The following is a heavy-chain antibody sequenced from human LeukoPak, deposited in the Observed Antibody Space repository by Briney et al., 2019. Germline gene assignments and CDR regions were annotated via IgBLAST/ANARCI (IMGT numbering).Heavy chain of an antibody. Sequence: PGGSLRLSCAASGFIFSNYGMLWVRQAPGKGLEWVALTWYDESNKYYADSVKGRFTISRDNSKNTLYLQMNSLRAEDTAVYYCARGRQVGATPFDYWGQGTLVTVSS. CDR1: GFIFSNYG. V-gene: IGHV3-33*01. D-gene: IGHD1-26*01. CDR3: ARGRQVGATPFDY. CDR2: TWYDESNK. J-gene: IGHJ4*02.